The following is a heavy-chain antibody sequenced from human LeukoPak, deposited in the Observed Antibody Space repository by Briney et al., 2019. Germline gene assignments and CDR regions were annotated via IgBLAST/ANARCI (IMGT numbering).Heavy chain of an antibody. CDR3: AREAYDVLTGLGGGMDV. D-gene: IGHD3-9*01. CDR2: IYHTGNT. Sequence: TSETLSLTCAVSGGSISSDVYSWSWIRQPPGKGLEWIGYIYHTGNTYYNPALRSRVTISLDRSKNQFSLKLTSVTAADTAVYYCAREAYDVLTGLGGGMDVWGQGTTVIDSS. CDR1: GGSISSDVYS. J-gene: IGHJ6*02. V-gene: IGHV4-30-2*01.